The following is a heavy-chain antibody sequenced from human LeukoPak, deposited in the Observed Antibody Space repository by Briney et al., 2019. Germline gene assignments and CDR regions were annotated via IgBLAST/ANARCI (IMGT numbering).Heavy chain of an antibody. Sequence: GGSLRLSCAASGFTFSSYSMNWVRQAPGKGLEWVSYISSSSSTIYYADSVKGRFTISRDNDKNSLYLQMNSLRDEDTAVYYCARDSQYYDSSGYYLFDYWGQGTLVTVSS. CDR1: GFTFSSYS. J-gene: IGHJ4*02. V-gene: IGHV3-48*02. CDR3: ARDSQYYDSSGYYLFDY. D-gene: IGHD3-22*01. CDR2: ISSSSSTI.